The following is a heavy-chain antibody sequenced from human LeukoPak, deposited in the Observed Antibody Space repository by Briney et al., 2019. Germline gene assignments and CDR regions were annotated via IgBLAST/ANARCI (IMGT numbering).Heavy chain of an antibody. J-gene: IGHJ4*02. Sequence: SVTVSYKASGGTFNSYAISWVRQAPGQGLEWMGGIIPIFGTANYAQKFQGRVTITTDESTSTAYMELSSLRSEDTAVYYCARSNIAAHFDYWGQGTLVTVSS. CDR3: ARSNIAAHFDY. V-gene: IGHV1-69*05. CDR2: IIPIFGTA. CDR1: GGTFNSYA. D-gene: IGHD6-6*01.